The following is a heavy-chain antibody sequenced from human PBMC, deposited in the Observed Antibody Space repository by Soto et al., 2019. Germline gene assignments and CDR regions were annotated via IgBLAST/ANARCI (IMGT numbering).Heavy chain of an antibody. J-gene: IGHJ4*02. CDR3: AKVSRKGSAIDFDY. CDR1: GYTFSNYD. CDR2: VNPNNGDT. V-gene: IGHV1-8*01. D-gene: IGHD3-10*01. Sequence: QVQLVQSGAELKKPGASVKVSCKASGYTFSNYDMNWVRQATGQGPEWIGWVNPNNGDTGYAQKFQGRVTLTTDISRTTAYMELPSLRSEDTDIYYCAKVSRKGSAIDFDYWGQGTLITVSS.